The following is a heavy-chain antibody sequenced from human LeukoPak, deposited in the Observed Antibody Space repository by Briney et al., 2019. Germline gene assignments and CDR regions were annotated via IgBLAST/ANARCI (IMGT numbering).Heavy chain of an antibody. J-gene: IGHJ4*02. V-gene: IGHV3-23*01. Sequence: GGSLRLSCAASGFTFSSYAMSWVRQAPGKGLEWVSAISGSGGSTYYADSVKGRFTISRENSKNTLYLPINSLRAQDTAVYYCAKGVSSSVNYWGQGTLVTVSS. CDR3: AKGVSSSVNY. CDR1: GFTFSSYA. CDR2: ISGSGGST. D-gene: IGHD6-13*01.